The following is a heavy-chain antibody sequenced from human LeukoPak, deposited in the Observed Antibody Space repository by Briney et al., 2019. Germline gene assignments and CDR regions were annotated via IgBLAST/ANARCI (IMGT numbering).Heavy chain of an antibody. Sequence: ASVKVSCKATGYTFTDYYIHWVRQAPGQGLEWMAWISPNNGDTSYAPKFQGRVTMTTDTSIRTAHMDLYSLRSDDTAIYYCARGGXXMYXSPDHWGXGTLVTV. J-gene: IGHJ4*02. D-gene: IGHD6-13*01. CDR1: GYTFTDYY. CDR3: ARGGXXMYXSPDH. CDR2: ISPNNGDT. V-gene: IGHV1-2*02.